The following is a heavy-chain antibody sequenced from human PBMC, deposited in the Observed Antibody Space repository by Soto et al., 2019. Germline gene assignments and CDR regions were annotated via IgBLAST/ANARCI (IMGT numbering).Heavy chain of an antibody. CDR2: ISSSSSTI. V-gene: IGHV3-48*04. CDR1: GFTFSSYS. Sequence: GGSLRLSCAASGFTFSSYSMNWVRQAPGKGLEWVSYISSSSSTIYYADSVKGRFTISRDNAKNSLYLQMNSLRAEDTAVYYCARVMHKYCSSTSCSRGSYFDYWGQGTLVTVSS. CDR3: ARVMHKYCSSTSCSRGSYFDY. D-gene: IGHD2-2*01. J-gene: IGHJ4*02.